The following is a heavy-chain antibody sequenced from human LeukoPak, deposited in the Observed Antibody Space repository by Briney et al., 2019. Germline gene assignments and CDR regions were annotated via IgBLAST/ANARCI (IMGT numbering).Heavy chain of an antibody. CDR3: ARGQRGLPY. V-gene: IGHV4-59*01. D-gene: IGHD2-21*01. Sequence: SENLSLTCTVSGGSISSYYWNWIRQPPGKGLEWIGYIYYSGSTNYNPSLKGRVTISVDTSKNQFSLKLTSVTAADTAVYYCARGQRGLPYWGQGTLVTVSS. CDR2: IYYSGST. CDR1: GGSISSYY. J-gene: IGHJ4*02.